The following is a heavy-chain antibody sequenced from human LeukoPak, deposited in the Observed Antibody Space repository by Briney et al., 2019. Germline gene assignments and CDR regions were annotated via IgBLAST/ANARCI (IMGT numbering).Heavy chain of an antibody. CDR2: IKQDGSEK. V-gene: IGHV3-7*01. D-gene: IGHD3-10*02. CDR3: TKCSTASYYYYMDV. CDR1: GFTSSTYW. J-gene: IGHJ6*03. Sequence: PGGSLRLSCATSGFTSSTYWMSWVRQAPGKGLEWVANIKQDGSEKYYVDSVKGRVTISRDNAKNSLYLQMNSLRAEDTAVYYCTKCSTASYYYYMDVWGKGTTVTVSS.